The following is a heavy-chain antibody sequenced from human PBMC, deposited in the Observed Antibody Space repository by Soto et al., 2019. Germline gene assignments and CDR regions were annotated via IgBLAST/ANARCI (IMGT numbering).Heavy chain of an antibody. CDR2: INWDGDTT. J-gene: IGHJ5*02. CDR1: GFMFSDYA. CDR3: ATGGRWDLRSGVGA. Sequence: EVQLVDSGGVVVQPGGSLKLSCAASGFMFSDYAMHWVRQAPGKGLEWVSLINWDGDTTNYADSVKGRFIISRDNDKDSLYQQMNSLRTEDTGFYYCATGGRWDLRSGVGAWGQGTLVTVSS. D-gene: IGHD3-16*01. V-gene: IGHV3-43*01.